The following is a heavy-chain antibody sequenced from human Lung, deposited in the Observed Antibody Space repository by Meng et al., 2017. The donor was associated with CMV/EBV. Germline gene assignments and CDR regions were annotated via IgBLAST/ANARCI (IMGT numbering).Heavy chain of an antibody. V-gene: IGHV3-66*02. CDR3: LGGHVAAAVPFDY. CDR1: GLSVMTNY. Sequence: GGSLRLXCAVSGLSVMTNYMSWVRQAPGKGLEWVSVIYSGGTTIYADSVKGRFTFSRDSSKNTLYLQMNHLRPEDTAVYYCLGGHVAAAVPFDYWGQGTLVXVSS. D-gene: IGHD6-19*01. J-gene: IGHJ4*02. CDR2: IYSGGTT.